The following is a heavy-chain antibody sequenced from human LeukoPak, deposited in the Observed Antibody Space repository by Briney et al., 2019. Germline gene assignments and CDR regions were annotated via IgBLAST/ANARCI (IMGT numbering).Heavy chain of an antibody. D-gene: IGHD6-13*01. V-gene: IGHV4-61*08. CDR1: GGSISSGDYY. J-gene: IGHJ3*02. CDR3: ARDLMAAARGYDAFDI. CDR2: IYYSGST. Sequence: SETLSLTCTVSGGSISSGDYYWSWIRQPPGKGLEWIGYIYYSGSTNYNPSLKSRVTISVDTSKNQFSLKLSSVTAADTAVYYCARDLMAAARGYDAFDIWGQGTMVTVSS.